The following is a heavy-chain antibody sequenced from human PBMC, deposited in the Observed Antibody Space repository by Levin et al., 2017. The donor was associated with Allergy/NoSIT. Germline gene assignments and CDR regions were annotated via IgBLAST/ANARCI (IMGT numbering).Heavy chain of an antibody. D-gene: IGHD1-26*01. CDR3: ARRVGATGCFDP. Sequence: SETLSLTCTVSGGSISSSSYYWGWIRQPPGKGLEWIGSIYYSGSTYYNPSLKSRVTISVDTSKNQFSLKLSSVTAADTAVYYCARRVGATGCFDPWGQGTLVTVSS. V-gene: IGHV4-39*01. J-gene: IGHJ5*02. CDR1: GGSISSSSYY. CDR2: IYYSGST.